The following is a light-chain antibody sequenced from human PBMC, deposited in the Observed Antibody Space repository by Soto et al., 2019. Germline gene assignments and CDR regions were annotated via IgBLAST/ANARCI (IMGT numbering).Light chain of an antibody. J-gene: IGKJ1*01. CDR3: QQYSSSPWT. CDR1: QTVLYRSNNKNY. V-gene: IGKV4-1*01. Sequence: DIVMTQSPDSLAVSLGERATINCKSSQTVLYRSNNKNYLAWYQQKPGQPPKVVIYWASTRESGVPDRFSGSGSGTDFTLTISSLQAEDVAVYYYQQYSSSPWTFGQGTKVEIK. CDR2: WAS.